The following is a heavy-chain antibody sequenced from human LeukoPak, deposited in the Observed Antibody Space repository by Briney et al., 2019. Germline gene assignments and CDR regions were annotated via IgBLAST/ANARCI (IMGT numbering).Heavy chain of an antibody. D-gene: IGHD3-9*01. V-gene: IGHV5-51*01. CDR1: GYSFTSYW. CDR3: ARRGYYDILTGYYSHWYFDL. J-gene: IGHJ2*01. Sequence: GESLKISCKGSGYSFTSYWIGWVRQMPGKGLEWMGIIYPGDSDTRFSPSFQGQVTISADKSISTAYLQWSSLKASDTAMYYCARRGYYDILTGYYSHWYFDLWGRGTLVTVSS. CDR2: IYPGDSDT.